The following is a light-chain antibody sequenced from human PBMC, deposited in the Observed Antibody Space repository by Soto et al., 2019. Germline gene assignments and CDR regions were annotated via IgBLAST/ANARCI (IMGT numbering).Light chain of an antibody. V-gene: IGKV3-11*01. CDR3: QQRSNWPIT. J-gene: IGKJ5*01. CDR1: QSVSTY. CDR2: DAS. Sequence: EIVLTQSPATLSLSPGERATLSFRSSQSVSTYLAWYQQKPGQAPRLFIYDASNRATGIPARFSGSGSGTDFTLTISSLEPEDFAVYYCQQRSNWPITFGQGTRLEIK.